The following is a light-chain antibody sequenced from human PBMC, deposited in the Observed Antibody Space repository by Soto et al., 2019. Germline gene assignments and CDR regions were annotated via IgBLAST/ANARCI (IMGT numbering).Light chain of an antibody. CDR3: QQFNSYPHT. CDR2: DAS. Sequence: GDRVTITCRASQGISSALAWYQQKPGKAPKLLICDASSLESGVPSRFSGSGSGTDFTLTISSLQPEDFATYYCQQFNSYPHTFGQGTKLEIK. V-gene: IGKV1-13*02. CDR1: QGISSA. J-gene: IGKJ2*01.